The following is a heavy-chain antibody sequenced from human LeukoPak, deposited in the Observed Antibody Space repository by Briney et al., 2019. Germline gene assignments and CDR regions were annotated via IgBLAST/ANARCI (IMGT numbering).Heavy chain of an antibody. Sequence: SETLSLTCTVSGDSMILSTYYWGWIRQPPGMGLEWIGLIYHSGSAYYNPSLESRVAISVDTSKGQFSLKLSSVTAADTAVYYCATSASSGYYDYWGQGTLVTVSS. V-gene: IGHV4-39*01. D-gene: IGHD3-22*01. CDR2: IYHSGSA. J-gene: IGHJ4*02. CDR1: GDSMILSTYY. CDR3: ATSASSGYYDY.